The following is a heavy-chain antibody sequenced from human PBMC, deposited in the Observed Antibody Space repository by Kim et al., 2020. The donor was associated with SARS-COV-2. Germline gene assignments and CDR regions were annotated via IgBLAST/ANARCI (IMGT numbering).Heavy chain of an antibody. J-gene: IGHJ5*01. CDR1: GYNFATNW. CDR3: ARVGGPSGNYNLAWFDS. Sequence: GESLKISCKGSGYNFATNWISWVRQMPGKGLEWVGRIDPSDSYTNYGPSFQDHVTISADESITIVYLEWSSLKASDSGIYYCARVGGPSGNYNLAWFDSWGQGTLITVSS. V-gene: IGHV5-10-1*01. D-gene: IGHD3-3*01. CDR2: IDPSDSYT.